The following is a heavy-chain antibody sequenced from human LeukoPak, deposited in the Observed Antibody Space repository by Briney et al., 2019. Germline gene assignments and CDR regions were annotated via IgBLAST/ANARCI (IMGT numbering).Heavy chain of an antibody. J-gene: IGHJ4*02. V-gene: IGHV4-59*01. CDR3: ARAPLATIFDY. Sequence: SETLSLTCTVSGGSISSYYWSWIRQPPGKGLEWIGYIYYSGSTNYNPSLKSRVTISVDTSKNQFSLKLSSVTAADTAVYCCARAPLATIFDYWGQGTLVTVSS. D-gene: IGHD5-24*01. CDR1: GGSISSYY. CDR2: IYYSGST.